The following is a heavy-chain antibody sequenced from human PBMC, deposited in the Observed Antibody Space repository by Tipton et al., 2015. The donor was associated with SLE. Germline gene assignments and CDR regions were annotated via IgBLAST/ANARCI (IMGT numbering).Heavy chain of an antibody. V-gene: IGHV4-38-2*01. D-gene: IGHD3-10*01. Sequence: TLSLTCAVSGYSISSAYSWGWIRQTPGKGLEWIGTVYHSGSTHYNPSLKSRVTISVDTSKNQFSLNLTSVTAADTAVYYCARASWDHRGSGSFSDYWGQGKLVTASS. J-gene: IGHJ4*02. CDR1: GYSISSAYS. CDR2: VYHSGST. CDR3: ARASWDHRGSGSFSDY.